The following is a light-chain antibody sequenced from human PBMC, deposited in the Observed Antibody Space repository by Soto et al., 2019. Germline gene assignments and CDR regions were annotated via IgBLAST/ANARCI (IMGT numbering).Light chain of an antibody. Sequence: IVLTQSPGTLHLSTGEIATLSCRASQSVSSSYLACYQQKPGQAPRHLIYGASSRATGIPDSYSGSGSGTDFTLTISRLEPDYFAVYYCLQYGSSAWTFGEVTKVEIK. CDR1: QSVSSSY. CDR2: GAS. V-gene: IGKV3-20*01. CDR3: LQYGSSAWT. J-gene: IGKJ1*01.